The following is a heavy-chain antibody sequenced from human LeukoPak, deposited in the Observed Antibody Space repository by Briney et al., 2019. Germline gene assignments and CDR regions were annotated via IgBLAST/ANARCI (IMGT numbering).Heavy chain of an antibody. D-gene: IGHD3-10*01. V-gene: IGHV1-18*01. Sequence: ASVKVSCKASGYTFTSYGISWVRQAPGQGLEWMGWISAYNGNTNYAQKLQGRVTMTTDTSTSTAYMELRSLRPDDTAVYYCARDSMVRGVTYYYGMDVWGQGTTVTVSS. CDR1: GYTFTSYG. J-gene: IGHJ6*02. CDR3: ARDSMVRGVTYYYGMDV. CDR2: ISAYNGNT.